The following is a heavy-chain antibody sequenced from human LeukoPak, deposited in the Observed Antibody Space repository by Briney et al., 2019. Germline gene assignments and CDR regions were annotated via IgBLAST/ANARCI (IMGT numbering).Heavy chain of an antibody. Sequence: PGRSLRLSCAASGFTFSSYGMHWVRQAPGKGLEWVAVISYDGSNKYYADSVKGRFTISRDNSKNTLYLQMNSLRAEDTAVYYCEKGPYGDYDYWGQGTLVTVSS. CDR3: EKGPYGDYDY. CDR2: ISYDGSNK. V-gene: IGHV3-30*18. J-gene: IGHJ4*02. CDR1: GFTFSSYG. D-gene: IGHD4-17*01.